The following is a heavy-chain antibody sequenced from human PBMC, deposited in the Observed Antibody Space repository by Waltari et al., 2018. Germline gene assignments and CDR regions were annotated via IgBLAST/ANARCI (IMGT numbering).Heavy chain of an antibody. V-gene: IGHV3-23*04. Sequence: EVQLVESGGGLVQPGGSLKLSGATSGFPFSSSAMTGVGQAPGMGLEWVSDISVCGGTTYYADSVKGRFTISRDNSKNILYLQMNSLRAEDTAFYYCVKQRVRASPIFDYWGLGTLVTVSS. CDR2: ISVCGGTT. CDR3: VKQRVRASPIFDY. CDR1: GFPFSSSA. D-gene: IGHD6-25*01. J-gene: IGHJ4*02.